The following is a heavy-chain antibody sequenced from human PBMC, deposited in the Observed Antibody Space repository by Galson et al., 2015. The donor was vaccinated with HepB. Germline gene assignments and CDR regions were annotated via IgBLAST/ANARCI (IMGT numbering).Heavy chain of an antibody. Sequence: SLRLSCAASGFTFSRDAMSWVRQAPGKGLEWVSTISHSGDNTFYIDAVKGRFTISRDNSKNTLFLQMDSLTSEDTAVYYCARDPPGSGNSGPPVWGQGTLVTVSS. V-gene: IGHV3-23*01. CDR3: ARDPPGSGNSGPPV. D-gene: IGHD1-26*01. CDR2: ISHSGDNT. J-gene: IGHJ4*02. CDR1: GFTFSRDA.